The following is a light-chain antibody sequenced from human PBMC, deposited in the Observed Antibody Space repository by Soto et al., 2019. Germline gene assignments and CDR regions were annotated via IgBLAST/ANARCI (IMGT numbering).Light chain of an antibody. CDR1: SSDVGGYNC. Sequence: QSVLTQPASVSGSPGQSIAISCTGTSSDVGGYNCVSWYQQYPGKAPKLMIHDVSNRPSGVSNRFSGSKSGNTASLTISGLQAEDEADYYCSSFTTSTSYVFGSGTKVTVL. CDR2: DVS. CDR3: SSFTTSTSYV. V-gene: IGLV2-14*01. J-gene: IGLJ1*01.